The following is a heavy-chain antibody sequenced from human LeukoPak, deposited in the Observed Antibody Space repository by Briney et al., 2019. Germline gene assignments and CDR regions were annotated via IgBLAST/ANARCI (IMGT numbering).Heavy chain of an antibody. V-gene: IGHV3-7*01. CDR2: TGQTGIEN. D-gene: IGHD3-22*01. J-gene: IGHJ1*01. CDR3: ATYSSLNRREFQF. Sequence: GGSLRLSCTASGFTFNRHRISWIRQAPGEGLEWVANTGQTGIENYYVDSVKGRFTISRDNTKNSLYLQMNSLRAEDTAVYYCATYSSLNRREFQFWGQGPLLTVSS. CDR1: GFTFNRHR.